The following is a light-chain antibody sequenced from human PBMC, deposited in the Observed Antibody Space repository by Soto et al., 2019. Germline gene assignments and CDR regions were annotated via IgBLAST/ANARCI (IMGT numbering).Light chain of an antibody. Sequence: DIQMTQSPSTLSASVGDRVTITCRASQSISSWLAWYQQKPGKAPKLLIYKASNLESGVLSRFSGSGSGTKFTLTISSLQPDDFATYYCQQYNDYLLTFGPGTKVDFK. J-gene: IGKJ3*01. V-gene: IGKV1-5*03. CDR2: KAS. CDR1: QSISSW. CDR3: QQYNDYLLT.